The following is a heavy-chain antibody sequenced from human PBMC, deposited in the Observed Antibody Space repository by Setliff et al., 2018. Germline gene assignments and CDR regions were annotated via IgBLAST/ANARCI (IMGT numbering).Heavy chain of an antibody. D-gene: IGHD3-10*01. J-gene: IGHJ6*02. CDR1: GSSIISDYY. CDR2: IFQSGNT. V-gene: IGHV4-38-2*01. CDR3: ATLLANYGSGMDV. Sequence: SETLSLTCAVSGSSIISDYYWVWIRQPPGRGLEWIGCIFQSGNTYYNPSLKSRVTISVDTSKNQFSLKVNSVTAADTAVYYCATLLANYGSGMDVWGQGTTVTSP.